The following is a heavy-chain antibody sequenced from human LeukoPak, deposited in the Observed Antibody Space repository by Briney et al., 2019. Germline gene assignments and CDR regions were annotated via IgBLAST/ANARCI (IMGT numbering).Heavy chain of an antibody. Sequence: GASVRVSCKASGYSFTGYYIHWVRPAPGQSLEWMGWTNPNSGVTKYEQKFEGRATMTRDTSTSTAYMELSRLRSDDTAVYYCARGAVGYSGYDNWFDPWGQGTLVTVSS. J-gene: IGHJ5*02. V-gene: IGHV1-2*02. CDR3: ARGAVGYSGYDNWFDP. CDR2: TNPNSGVT. CDR1: GYSFTGYY. D-gene: IGHD5-12*01.